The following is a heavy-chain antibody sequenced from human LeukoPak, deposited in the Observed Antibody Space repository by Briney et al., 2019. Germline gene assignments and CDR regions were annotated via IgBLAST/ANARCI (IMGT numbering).Heavy chain of an antibody. D-gene: IGHD2-2*03. CDR2: ISSIRNYI. J-gene: IGHJ5*02. CDR3: AKDYGYCSSTSCYGLNWFDP. V-gene: IGHV3-21*01. CDR1: KFTFSDYS. Sequence: GGSLRLSCAASKFTFSDYSMSWVRQAPGKGLEWVSSISSIRNYIYYADSVKGRFTISRDNSKNTLYLQMNSLRAGDTAVYYCAKDYGYCSSTSCYGLNWFDPWGQGTLVTVSS.